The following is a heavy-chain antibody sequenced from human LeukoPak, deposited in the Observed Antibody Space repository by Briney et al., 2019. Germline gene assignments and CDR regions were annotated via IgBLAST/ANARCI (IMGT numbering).Heavy chain of an antibody. CDR2: INHSGST. Sequence: SETLSLTCAVYGGSFSGYYWSWIRQPPGKGLEWIGEINHSGSTNYNPSLKSRVTVSVDTSKNQFSLKLNSVTAADTAVYYCARLGDMYHYDSSGYYSWGQGILVTVSS. J-gene: IGHJ4*02. D-gene: IGHD3-22*01. CDR1: GGSFSGYY. CDR3: ARLGDMYHYDSSGYYS. V-gene: IGHV4-34*01.